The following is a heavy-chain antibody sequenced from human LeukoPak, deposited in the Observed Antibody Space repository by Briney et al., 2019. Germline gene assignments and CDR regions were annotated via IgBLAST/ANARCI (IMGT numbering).Heavy chain of an antibody. CDR2: INHSGST. D-gene: IGHD2-15*01. V-gene: IGHV4-34*01. CDR1: GGSFSGYY. Sequence: KPSETLSLTCAVYGGSFSGYYWSWIRQPPGKGLEWIGEINHSGSTNYNPSLKSRVTISVDTSKNQFSLKLSSVTAADTAAYYCAALGYCSGGSCYGQGDYWGQGTLVTVSS. CDR3: AALGYCSGGSCYGQGDY. J-gene: IGHJ4*02.